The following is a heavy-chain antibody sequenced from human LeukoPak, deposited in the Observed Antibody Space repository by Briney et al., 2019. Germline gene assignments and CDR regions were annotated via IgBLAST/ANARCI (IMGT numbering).Heavy chain of an antibody. CDR1: GFTFSSYA. Sequence: GGSLRLSCVASGFTFSSYALNWVRQAPGKGLEWVSGISASGGRTDYADSVNGRFTISRDNSKNTMYLHMNSLRAEDAALYYCAKERDNRAFQHVFDYWGQGTLVTVSS. CDR2: ISASGGRT. V-gene: IGHV3-23*01. CDR3: AKERDNRAFQHVFDY. J-gene: IGHJ4*02. D-gene: IGHD2-15*01.